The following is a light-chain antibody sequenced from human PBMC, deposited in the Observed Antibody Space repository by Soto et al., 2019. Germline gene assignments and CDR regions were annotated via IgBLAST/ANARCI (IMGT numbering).Light chain of an antibody. J-gene: IGKJ2*01. Sequence: DIVMTQSPLSLPVTPGEPASISCRSSQSLLHSNGYNYLDWYLQKPGQSPQLLIYLGSNRAHGVPVRFSGRGSGTDFKLKISRVEAEDVGVYYCMQGLQTPLFGQGTKLEIK. V-gene: IGKV2-28*01. CDR3: MQGLQTPL. CDR2: LGS. CDR1: QSLLHSNGYNY.